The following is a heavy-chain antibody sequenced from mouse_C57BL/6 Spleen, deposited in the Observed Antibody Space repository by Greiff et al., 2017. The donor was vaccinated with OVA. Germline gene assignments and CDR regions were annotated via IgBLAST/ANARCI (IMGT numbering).Heavy chain of an antibody. Sequence: LQESGPGLVAPSQSLSITCTVSGFSLTSYGVHWVRQPPGKGLEWLVVIWSDGSTTYNSALKSRLSISKDNSKSQVFLKMNSLQTDDTAMYYCARGYDYDSYAMDYWGQGTSVTVSS. J-gene: IGHJ4*01. D-gene: IGHD2-4*01. CDR3: ARGYDYDSYAMDY. V-gene: IGHV2-6*03. CDR2: IWSDGST. CDR1: GFSLTSYG.